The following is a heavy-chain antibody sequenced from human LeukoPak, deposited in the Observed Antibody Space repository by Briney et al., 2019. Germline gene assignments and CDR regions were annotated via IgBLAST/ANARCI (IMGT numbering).Heavy chain of an antibody. CDR2: ISSSSSYI. Sequence: PGGSLRLSCTVSGFTFSTNTMNWVRQAPGKGLEWVSSISSSSSYIYYADSVKGRFTISRDNAKNSLYLQMNSLRAEDTAMYYCANFAFPGDYGSGSYVFHYWGQGTLVTVSS. V-gene: IGHV3-21*01. CDR3: ANFAFPGDYGSGSYVFHY. D-gene: IGHD3-10*01. J-gene: IGHJ4*02. CDR1: GFTFSTNT.